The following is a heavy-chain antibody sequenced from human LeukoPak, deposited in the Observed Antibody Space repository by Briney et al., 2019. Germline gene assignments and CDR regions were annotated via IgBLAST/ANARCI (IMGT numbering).Heavy chain of an antibody. Sequence: SETLSPTCTVAGVSISSYCWSWVRQPAGKGLEWMGYIYYSGRTNYTPSLKSRVTISVDTSKNQFSLKLSSVTAADTAVYYCASAVEYCGGDCYPGGFDYWGQGTLVTVSS. CDR3: ASAVEYCGGDCYPGGFDY. CDR1: GVSISSYC. CDR2: IYYSGRT. J-gene: IGHJ4*02. V-gene: IGHV4-59*01. D-gene: IGHD2-21*02.